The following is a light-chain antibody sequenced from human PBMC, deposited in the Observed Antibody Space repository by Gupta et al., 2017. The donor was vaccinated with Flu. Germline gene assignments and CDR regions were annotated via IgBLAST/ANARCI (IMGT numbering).Light chain of an antibody. CDR3: QQYETSPRT. Sequence: VGTHSPATLSLSPGEVASLSCRTSQRIRSRFLAWYQQRRGQAPTLLTYDVSTRAPGVPDRFSGSASGTDFTLTITRVEPEDSALYFCQQYETSPRTFGQGTKLEVK. CDR1: QRIRSRF. CDR2: DVS. V-gene: IGKV3D-20*01. J-gene: IGKJ2*01.